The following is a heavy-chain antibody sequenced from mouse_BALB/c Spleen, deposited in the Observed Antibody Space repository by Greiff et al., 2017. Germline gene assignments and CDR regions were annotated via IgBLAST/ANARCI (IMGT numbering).Heavy chain of an antibody. CDR1: GFNIKDTY. CDR3: ARRYGPHSYAMDY. Sequence: VQLQQSGAELVKPGASVKLSCTASGFNIKDTYMHWVKQRPEQGLEWIGRIDPANGNTKYDPKFQGKATITADTSSNTAYLQLSSLTSEDTAVYYCARRYGPHSYAMDYWGQGTSGTVSS. CDR2: IDPANGNT. D-gene: IGHD2-14*01. J-gene: IGHJ4*01. V-gene: IGHV14-3*02.